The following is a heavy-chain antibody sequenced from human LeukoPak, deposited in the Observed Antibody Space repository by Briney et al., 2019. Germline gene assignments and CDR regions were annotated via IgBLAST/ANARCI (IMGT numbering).Heavy chain of an antibody. V-gene: IGHV4-59*08. CDR2: IYYSGST. CDR3: ARISNSGYGYVHLIFDY. CDR1: GGSISSYY. D-gene: IGHD5-18*01. J-gene: IGHJ4*02. Sequence: PSETLSLTCTVSGGSISSYYWSWIRQPPGKGLEWIGYIYYSGSTNYNPSLKSRVTISVDTSKNQFSLKLSSVTAADTAVYYCARISNSGYGYVHLIFDYWGQGTLVTVSS.